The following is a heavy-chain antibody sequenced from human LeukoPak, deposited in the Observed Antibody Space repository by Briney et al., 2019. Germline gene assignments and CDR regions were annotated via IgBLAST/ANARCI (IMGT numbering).Heavy chain of an antibody. CDR2: ISSSSSYI. V-gene: IGHV3-21*01. CDR1: GFTFSSYS. CDR3: ARDDNSGADAFDI. Sequence: GGSLRLSCAASGFTFSSYSMNWVRQAPGEGLEWVSSISSSSSYIYYADSVKGRFTISRDNAKNSLYLQMNSLRAEDTAVYYCARDDNSGADAFDIWGQGTMVTVSS. D-gene: IGHD3-10*01. J-gene: IGHJ3*02.